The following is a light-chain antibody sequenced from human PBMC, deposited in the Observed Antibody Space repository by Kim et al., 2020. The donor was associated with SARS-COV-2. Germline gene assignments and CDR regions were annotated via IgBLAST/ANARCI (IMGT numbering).Light chain of an antibody. CDR2: DAL. J-gene: IGKJ2*03. CDR3: QQRSNWPGS. V-gene: IGKV3-11*01. Sequence: EIVLTQSPATLSLSPGERATLSCRASQSVSSYLAWYQQKPGQAPRLLIYDALNRATGIPARVSGSGSGTDFTLTISSLEPEDFAVYYCQQRSNWPGSFGQGTKLE. CDR1: QSVSSY.